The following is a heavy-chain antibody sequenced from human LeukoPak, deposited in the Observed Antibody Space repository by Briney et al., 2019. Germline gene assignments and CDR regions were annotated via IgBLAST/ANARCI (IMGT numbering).Heavy chain of an antibody. J-gene: IGHJ4*02. CDR2: ISSSSSYI. Sequence: GGSLRLSCAASGFTFSSYSMNWVRQAPGKGLEWVSSISSSSSYIYYADSVKGRFTISRDNAKNSLYLQMNSLRAEDTAVYYCAKVSSSGPLRYWGQGTLVTVSS. D-gene: IGHD6-19*01. V-gene: IGHV3-21*04. CDR1: GFTFSSYS. CDR3: AKVSSSGPLRY.